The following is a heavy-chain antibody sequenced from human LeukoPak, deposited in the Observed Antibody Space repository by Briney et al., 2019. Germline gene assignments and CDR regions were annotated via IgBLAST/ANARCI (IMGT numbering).Heavy chain of an antibody. CDR1: GFTFSDYW. CDR2: IKHDGSEK. CDR3: ARDRDSSGSWEVNFDY. D-gene: IGHD6-13*01. V-gene: IGHV3-7*01. Sequence: PGGSLRLSCAASGFTFSDYWMSWVRQAPGKGLEWVASIKHDGSEKYYVDSVKGRFTISRDDAKNSVYLQMNSPRVEDTAVYYCARDRDSSGSWEVNFDYWGQGTLVTVSS. J-gene: IGHJ4*02.